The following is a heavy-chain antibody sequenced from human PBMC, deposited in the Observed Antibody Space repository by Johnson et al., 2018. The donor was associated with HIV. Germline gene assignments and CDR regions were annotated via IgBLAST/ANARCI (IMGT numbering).Heavy chain of an antibody. Sequence: VQLVESGGGLVQTGGSLRLTCAASGLSFSTSWMNWVRQAPGRWLDWVANIQHDGSRIQYMDSVKGRFTISRENTKDTLSLQMNSLRAEDTGVYYCAKPQLLADDIFNFWGQGTMVIVSS. CDR3: AKPQLLADDIFNF. CDR2: IQHDGSRI. CDR1: GLSFSTSW. V-gene: IGHV3-7*01. J-gene: IGHJ3*01. D-gene: IGHD6-19*01.